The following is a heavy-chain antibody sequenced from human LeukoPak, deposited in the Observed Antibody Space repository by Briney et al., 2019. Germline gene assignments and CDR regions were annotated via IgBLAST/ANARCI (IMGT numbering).Heavy chain of an antibody. J-gene: IGHJ6*03. CDR1: GFTLSSYW. Sequence: PGGSLTLSCAASGFTLSSYWMSWVRQAPGKGLEWVANIKQDGSEKYYVDSVKGRFTISRDNAKNSLYLQMNSLRAEDTAVYYCARDRRAAGDYYYYYTNGWGKATTVTVSS. CDR2: IKQDGSEK. CDR3: ARDRRAAGDYYYYYTNG. D-gene: IGHD1-1*01. V-gene: IGHV3-7*01.